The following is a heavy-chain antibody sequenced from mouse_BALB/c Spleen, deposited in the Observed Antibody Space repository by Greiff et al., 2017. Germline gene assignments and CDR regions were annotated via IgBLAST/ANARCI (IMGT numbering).Heavy chain of an antibody. V-gene: IGHV5-12-2*01. CDR2: ISNGGGST. J-gene: IGHJ1*01. Sequence: EVNLVESGGGLVQPGGSLKLSCAASGFTFSSYTMSWVRQTPEKRLEWVAYISNGGGSTYYPDTVKGRFTISRDNAKNTLYLQMSSLKSEDTAMYYCARHQDWYFDVWGAGTTVTVSS. CDR3: ARHQDWYFDV. CDR1: GFTFSSYT.